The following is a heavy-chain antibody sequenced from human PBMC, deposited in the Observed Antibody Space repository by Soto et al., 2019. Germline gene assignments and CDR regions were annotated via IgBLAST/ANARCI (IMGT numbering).Heavy chain of an antibody. V-gene: IGHV3-9*01. D-gene: IGHD3-22*01. Sequence: EPQLVESGGGLVQPGKSLRLSCAASGFTFDNYVMHWVRQARGKGLEWVSGISWNSNNIAYADSVKGRFTISRDNAKNSLYLQINSLRAEDTAVYYCARGRVKMDVWGQGTTVTVSS. CDR3: ARGRVKMDV. CDR1: GFTFDNYV. J-gene: IGHJ6*02. CDR2: ISWNSNNI.